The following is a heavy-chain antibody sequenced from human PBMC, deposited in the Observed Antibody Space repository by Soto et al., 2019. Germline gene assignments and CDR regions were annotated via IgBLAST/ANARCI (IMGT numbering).Heavy chain of an antibody. CDR3: AGTTVTTFEY. J-gene: IGHJ4*02. CDR2: VSHSGST. Sequence: SETLSLTCTISGGSIRSFYWSWIRQPPGKGLEYIGYVSHSGSTNHNPSLKSRVTISVDTSKNQFSLKLTSVTAADTAVYYCAGTTVTTFEYWGQGNLVTVSS. D-gene: IGHD4-17*01. CDR1: GGSIRSFY. V-gene: IGHV4-59*08.